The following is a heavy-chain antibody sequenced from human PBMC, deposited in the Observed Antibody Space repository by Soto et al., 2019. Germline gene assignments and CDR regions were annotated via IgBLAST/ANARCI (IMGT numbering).Heavy chain of an antibody. D-gene: IGHD3-3*01. CDR2: ISAYNGNT. CDR3: ARAWVPYYDFWSGYTKDTYYQYYGMDV. CDR1: GYTFTSYG. J-gene: IGHJ6*02. Sequence: GASVKVSCKASGYTFTSYGISWVRQAPGQGLEWMGWISAYNGNTNYAQKLQGRVTMTTDTSTSTAYMELRSLRSDDTAVYYCARAWVPYYDFWSGYTKDTYYQYYGMDVWGQGTTVTVSS. V-gene: IGHV1-18*01.